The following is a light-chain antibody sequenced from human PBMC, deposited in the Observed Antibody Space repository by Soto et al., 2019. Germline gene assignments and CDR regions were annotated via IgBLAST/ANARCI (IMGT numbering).Light chain of an antibody. J-gene: IGKJ3*01. CDR1: QSVSSSY. Sequence: EIVLTQSPGTLSLSPGERATLSCRASQSVSSSYLAWYQQKPGQAPRLLIYGASSRATGIPDRFSGSGSGTDFTLTISRLEPEDFAVYYCQQYGSSPRVGPGTKVDIX. CDR2: GAS. CDR3: QQYGSSPR. V-gene: IGKV3-20*01.